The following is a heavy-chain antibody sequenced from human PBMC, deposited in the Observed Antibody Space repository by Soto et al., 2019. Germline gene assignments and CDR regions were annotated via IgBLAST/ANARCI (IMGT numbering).Heavy chain of an antibody. J-gene: IGHJ4*02. Sequence: SETLSLTCAVYGGSFSGYYWSWIRQPPGKGLEWIGEINHSGSTNYNPSLKSRVTISVDTSKNQFSLKLSSVTAADTAVYYCARGGRLVIKGCYDYWGQGTLVTVSS. V-gene: IGHV4-34*01. CDR2: INHSGST. CDR3: ARGGRLVIKGCYDY. D-gene: IGHD3-9*01. CDR1: GGSFSGYY.